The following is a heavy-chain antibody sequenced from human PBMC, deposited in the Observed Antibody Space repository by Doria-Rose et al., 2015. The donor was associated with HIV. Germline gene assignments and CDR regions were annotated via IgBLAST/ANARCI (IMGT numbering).Heavy chain of an antibody. Sequence: SGPVLVKPTETLTLTCTVSGVSLSSPGMGVSWIRQPPGKALEWLANIFTYDERSYTTSLKSRLTISRCTSKSQVVLTMTDMDPVDTATYYCARIKSSRWYHKYDFDFWGQETLVIVSA. CDR1: GVSLSSPGMG. V-gene: IGHV2-26*01. D-gene: IGHD6-13*01. J-gene: IGHJ4*02. CDR2: IFTYDER. CDR3: ARIKSSRWYHKYDFDF.